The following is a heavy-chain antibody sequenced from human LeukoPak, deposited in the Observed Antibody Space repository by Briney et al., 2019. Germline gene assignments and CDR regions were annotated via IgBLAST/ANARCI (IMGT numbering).Heavy chain of an antibody. CDR2: IYPGDSDT. Sequence: GESLKISCKGSGYSFTSYWIGWVRQMPGKGLEWMGIIYPGDSDTRYSPSFQGQVTISADKSISTAYLQWSSLKASDTTMYYCARPDICSSTSCHTRGVVGAFDIWGQGTMVTVSS. J-gene: IGHJ3*02. CDR1: GYSFTSYW. CDR3: ARPDICSSTSCHTRGVVGAFDI. V-gene: IGHV5-51*01. D-gene: IGHD2-2*02.